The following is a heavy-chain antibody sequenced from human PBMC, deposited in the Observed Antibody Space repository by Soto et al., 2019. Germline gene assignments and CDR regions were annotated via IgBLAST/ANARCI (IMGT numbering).Heavy chain of an antibody. D-gene: IGHD3-9*01. J-gene: IGHJ4*02. Sequence: GGSLRLSCAASGFTFSSYWMSWVRQAPGKGLEWVANIKQDGSERYYVDSVKGRFTISRDNAKNSLYLQMNSLRAEDTAVYYCARDKYYDIFDYWGQGTLVTVSS. CDR2: IKQDGSER. CDR1: GFTFSSYW. V-gene: IGHV3-7*05. CDR3: ARDKYYDIFDY.